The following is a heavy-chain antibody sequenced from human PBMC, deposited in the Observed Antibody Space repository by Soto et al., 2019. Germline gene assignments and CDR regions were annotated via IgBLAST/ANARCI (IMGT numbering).Heavy chain of an antibody. CDR2: ISGSGGST. CDR1: GFTFSSYA. V-gene: IGHV3-23*01. D-gene: IGHD6-13*01. Sequence: EVQLLESGGGLVQPGGSLRLSCAASGFTFSSYAMSWVRQAPGKGLEWVSAISGSGGSTYYADSVKGRFTISRDNSKNTLYLQMTSHTAEDTAVCYSAPHFAAAITPSDYWGQGTLVTVSS. J-gene: IGHJ4*02. CDR3: APHFAAAITPSDY.